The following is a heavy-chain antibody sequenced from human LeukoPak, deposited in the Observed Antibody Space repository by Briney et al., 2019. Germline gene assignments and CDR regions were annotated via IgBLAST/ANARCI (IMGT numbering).Heavy chain of an antibody. V-gene: IGHV3-23*01. J-gene: IGHJ5*02. CDR3: AKDSAYCGGDCYSRDNWFDP. Sequence: PGGSLRLSCAASGFTFSSYAMSWVRQAPGKGLEWVSAISGSGGSTYYADSVKGRFTISRDNSKNTLYLQMNSLRAEDTAVYYCAKDSAYCGGDCYSRDNWFDPWGQGTLVTVSS. CDR1: GFTFSSYA. CDR2: ISGSGGST. D-gene: IGHD2-21*02.